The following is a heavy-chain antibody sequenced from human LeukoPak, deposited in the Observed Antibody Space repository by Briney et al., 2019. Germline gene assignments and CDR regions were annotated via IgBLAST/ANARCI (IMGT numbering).Heavy chain of an antibody. D-gene: IGHD5-18*01. Sequence: GGSLRLSCAASGFTFSRYWMHWVRQAPEKGLLWVSRINSDESNTNYADSVKGRFTISRDNAKNTLYLQMNNLRAEDTAVYYCARDGGYNYGPFDYWGQGILVGVSS. J-gene: IGHJ4*02. CDR1: GFTFSRYW. CDR2: INSDESNT. CDR3: ARDGGYNYGPFDY. V-gene: IGHV3-74*01.